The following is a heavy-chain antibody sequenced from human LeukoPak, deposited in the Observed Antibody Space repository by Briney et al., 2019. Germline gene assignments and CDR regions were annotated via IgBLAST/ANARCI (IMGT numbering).Heavy chain of an antibody. V-gene: IGHV3-30*03. CDR2: TSFDESEK. CDR3: ARVYCSTTSCRYYFDY. CDR1: GFSFSHFA. D-gene: IGHD2-2*01. Sequence: QSGTSLRLSCAASGFSFSHFAMHWVRQAPGKGLEWVAVTSFDESEKKYADSVKGRFTISRDKSKNTLYLQMNNLRTEDTAVYFCARVYCSTTSCRYYFDYWGQGTLVTVSS. J-gene: IGHJ4*02.